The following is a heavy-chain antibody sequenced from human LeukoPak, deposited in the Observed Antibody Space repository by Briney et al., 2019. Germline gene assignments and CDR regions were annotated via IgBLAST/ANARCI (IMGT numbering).Heavy chain of an antibody. CDR2: IYTSGTT. J-gene: IGHJ4*02. Sequence: SETLSLTCTVSGGSFSSYYWSWIRQPAGRGLEWIGHIYTSGTTNYNPSLKSRVTMSIDTSKNQFSLKLSSVTAADTAIYYCARDAKYYYGSRTYFFFEYWGQGTLLSVSS. V-gene: IGHV4-4*07. CDR1: GGSFSSYY. D-gene: IGHD3-10*01. CDR3: ARDAKYYYGSRTYFFFEY.